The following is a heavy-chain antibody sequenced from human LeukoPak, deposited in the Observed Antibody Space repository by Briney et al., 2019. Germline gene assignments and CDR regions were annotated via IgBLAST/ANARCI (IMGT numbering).Heavy chain of an antibody. CDR2: ISSSGSTI. CDR3: ARADNSGWGSLDY. J-gene: IGHJ4*02. V-gene: IGHV3-48*03. CDR1: GFTFSSYE. D-gene: IGHD6-19*01. Sequence: GGSLRLSCTASGFTFSSYEMNWVRQAPGKGLEWVSYISSSGSTIYYADSAKGRFTISRDNAKNSLYLQMNSLRAEDTAVYYCARADNSGWGSLDYWGQGTLVTVSS.